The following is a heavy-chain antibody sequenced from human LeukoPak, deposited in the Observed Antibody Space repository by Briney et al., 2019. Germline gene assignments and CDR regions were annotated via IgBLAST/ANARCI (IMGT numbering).Heavy chain of an antibody. CDR1: GGSISSRSYY. CDR2: MYYSGIA. D-gene: IGHD3-16*02. V-gene: IGHV4-39*01. CDR3: ARAVRDYVWGSYRSLDY. Sequence: PSETLSLTCSVSGGSISSRSYYWGWIRQPPGKGLEWIGSMYYSGIAYYNPSLKSRVTISVDTSKNQFSLKLSSVTAADTAVYYCARAVRDYVWGSYRSLDYWGQGTLVTVSS. J-gene: IGHJ4*02.